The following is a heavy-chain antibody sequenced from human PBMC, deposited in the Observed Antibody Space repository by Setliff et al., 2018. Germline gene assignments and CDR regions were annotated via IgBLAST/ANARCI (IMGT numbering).Heavy chain of an antibody. CDR1: GGSISSGSYY. CDR3: ARDDGLGPPLYYYYMDV. V-gene: IGHV4-61*09. D-gene: IGHD6-6*01. J-gene: IGHJ6*03. Sequence: SETLSLTCTVSGGSISSGSYYWSWIRQPAGKGLERIGHIYTSGSTNYNPSLKSRVTISVDTSKNQFSLKLSSVTAADTAVYYCARDDGLGPPLYYYYMDVWGKGTTVTVSS. CDR2: IYTSGST.